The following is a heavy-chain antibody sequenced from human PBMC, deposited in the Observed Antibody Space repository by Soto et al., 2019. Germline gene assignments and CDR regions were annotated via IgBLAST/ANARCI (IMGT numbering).Heavy chain of an antibody. CDR2: INSDGSST. CDR3: AGGYQD. CDR1: GFPFSNYW. Sequence: EENLVQSGGGLVQPGGSLRLSCAAFGFPFSNYWMHWVRKVPGQGLVWVSRINSDGSSTIYADFVKGRFTISRDNAKNTLYLQMNSLRVEDTAIYYCAGGYQDWGQGAPVTVSS. V-gene: IGHV3-74*01. J-gene: IGHJ4*02. D-gene: IGHD5-12*01.